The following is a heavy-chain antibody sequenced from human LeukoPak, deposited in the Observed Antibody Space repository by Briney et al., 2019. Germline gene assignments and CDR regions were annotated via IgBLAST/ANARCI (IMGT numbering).Heavy chain of an antibody. CDR3: GRGRYQLSP. V-gene: IGHV4-59*01. D-gene: IGHD2-2*01. CDR1: NGSINTYY. CDR2: IYYSGST. J-gene: IGHJ5*02. Sequence: SETLSLTCTVSNGSINTYYWSWIRQPPGKGLEWIGYIYYSGSTNYNPSLKSRATISVDTSKNQFSLKLSSVTAADTAAYYCGRGRYQLSPWGQGTLVAVSS.